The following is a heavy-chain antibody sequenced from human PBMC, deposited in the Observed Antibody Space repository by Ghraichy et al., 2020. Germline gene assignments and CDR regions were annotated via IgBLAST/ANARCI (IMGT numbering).Heavy chain of an antibody. CDR2: VKPDGGEK. J-gene: IGHJ3*01. CDR1: GFMFSRYW. D-gene: IGHD1-1*01. V-gene: IGHV3-7*01. CDR3: AKCRGTTWNDALDV. Sequence: GGSLRLSCAASGFMFSRYWVTWVRQAPGKGLEWVANVKPDGGEKNYVGSVKGRFTISRDNAKKSLYLQMNSLRAEDTAVYYCAKCRGTTWNDALDVWGQGIMVTVSS.